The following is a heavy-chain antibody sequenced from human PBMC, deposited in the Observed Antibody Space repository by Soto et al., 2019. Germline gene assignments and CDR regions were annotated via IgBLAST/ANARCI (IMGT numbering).Heavy chain of an antibody. CDR2: IYYSGST. CDR1: GGSVSSGSYY. Sequence: PSETLSLTCTVSGGSVSSGSYYWSWIRQPPGKGLEWIGYIYYSGSTNYNPSLKSRVTISVDTSKNQFSLKLSSVTAADTAVYYCASWGYGGHSFDYWGQGTLVTVSS. J-gene: IGHJ4*02. V-gene: IGHV4-61*01. CDR3: ASWGYGGHSFDY. D-gene: IGHD4-17*01.